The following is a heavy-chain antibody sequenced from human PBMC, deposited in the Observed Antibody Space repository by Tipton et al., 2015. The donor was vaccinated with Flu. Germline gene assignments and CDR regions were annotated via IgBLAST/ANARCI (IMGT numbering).Heavy chain of an antibody. CDR1: GFRFSDYA. V-gene: IGHV3-30-3*01. CDR2: LSHDGNSK. CDR3: VREPEVNRYGYAGRLDH. J-gene: IGHJ4*02. Sequence: SLRLSCAASGFRFSDYAMNWVRQAPGKGLEWVAFLSHDGNSKFYADSVKGRFTISRDNSKNTLSLQMNTLRPEDTAVYFCVREPEVNRYGYAGRLDHWGQGNLVTVSS. D-gene: IGHD5-18*01.